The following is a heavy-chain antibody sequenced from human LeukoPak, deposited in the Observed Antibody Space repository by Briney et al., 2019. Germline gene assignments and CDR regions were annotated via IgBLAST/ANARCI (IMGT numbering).Heavy chain of an antibody. CDR3: ARGEYGYPWPHDY. D-gene: IGHD5-24*01. CDR1: GGSISSYY. Sequence: SETLSLTCTVSGGSISSYYWSWIRQPPGKGLEWIGYIYTSGSTNYNPSLKSRVTISVDTSKNQFSLKLSSVTAADTAVYYCARGEYGYPWPHDYWGQGTLVTVSS. J-gene: IGHJ4*02. CDR2: IYTSGST. V-gene: IGHV4-4*09.